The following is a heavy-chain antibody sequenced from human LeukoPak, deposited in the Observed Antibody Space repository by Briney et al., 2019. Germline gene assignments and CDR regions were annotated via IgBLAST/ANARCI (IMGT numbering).Heavy chain of an antibody. CDR2: INPNSGGT. D-gene: IGHD3-10*01. CDR1: GYTFTSYG. CDR3: AREVPMVRGVIRLYNWFDP. J-gene: IGHJ5*02. V-gene: IGHV1-2*02. Sequence: GASVKVSCKASGYTFTSYGISWVRQAPGQGLEWMGWINPNSGGTNYAQKFQGRVTMTRDTSISTAYMELGRLRSDDTAVCYCAREVPMVRGVIRLYNWFDPWGQGTLVTVSS.